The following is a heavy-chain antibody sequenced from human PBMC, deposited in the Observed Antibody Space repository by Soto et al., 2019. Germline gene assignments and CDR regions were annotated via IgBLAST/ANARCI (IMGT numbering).Heavy chain of an antibody. J-gene: IGHJ5*02. CDR3: AQGPDYDMSHKGFDP. V-gene: IGHV2-5*02. CDR1: GFSLSTSGVG. D-gene: IGHD3-9*01. Sequence: QITLKESGPTLVKPTQTLTLTCTFYGFSLSTSGVGVGWIRQPPGKALEWLALIYWDDDKRDSPHLKSRLTITKDTSKNQVVLTRTNMDPVDTATYYCAQGPDYDMSHKGFDPWGQGTLVTVSS. CDR2: IYWDDDK.